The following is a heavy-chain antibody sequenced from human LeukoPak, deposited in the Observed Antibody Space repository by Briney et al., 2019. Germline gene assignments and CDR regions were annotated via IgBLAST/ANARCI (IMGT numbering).Heavy chain of an antibody. V-gene: IGHV3-64D*06. D-gene: IGHD3-10*01. CDR3: TRDLTGSIDY. CDR1: GFDFSTYA. CDR2: INTNGNT. J-gene: IGHJ4*01. Sequence: PGASLGLSCSASGFDFSTYAMHWVRQAPGKGLEYVSAINTNGNTYYADSVKGRFTISRDNSKNTLYLQMSSLRAEDTAVYYCTRDLTGSIDYWGQGTLVTVSS.